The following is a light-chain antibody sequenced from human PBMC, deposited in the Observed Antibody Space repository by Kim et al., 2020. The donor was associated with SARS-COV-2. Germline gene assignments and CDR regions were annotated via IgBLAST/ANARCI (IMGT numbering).Light chain of an antibody. CDR3: HQYGDSLWT. Sequence: EIVLTQSPGTLSLSPGEGATLSCRASQSVSTTYLAWYQHRPGQAPRLLIYGASIRATGIPDRFSGSGSGTDFTLTITRLEPEDSAVYYCHQYGDSLWTFGQGTKVDIK. J-gene: IGKJ1*01. CDR2: GAS. CDR1: QSVSTTY. V-gene: IGKV3-20*01.